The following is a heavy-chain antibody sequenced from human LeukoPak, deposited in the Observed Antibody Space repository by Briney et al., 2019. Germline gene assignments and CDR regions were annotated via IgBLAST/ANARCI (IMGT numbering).Heavy chain of an antibody. CDR1: GYTFTGYY. D-gene: IGHD3-10*01. V-gene: IGHV1-2*02. CDR3: ARIDYYGSGRRADY. Sequence: ASVKVSCKASGYTFTGYYMHWVRQAPGQGLEWMGWINPNSGGTNYAQKFQGRVTTTRDTSISTAYMELSRLRSDDTAVYYCARIDYYGSGRRADYWGQGTLVTVSS. CDR2: INPNSGGT. J-gene: IGHJ4*02.